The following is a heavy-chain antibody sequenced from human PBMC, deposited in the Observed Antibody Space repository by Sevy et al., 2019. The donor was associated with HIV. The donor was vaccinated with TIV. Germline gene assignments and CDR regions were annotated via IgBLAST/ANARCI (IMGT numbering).Heavy chain of an antibody. V-gene: IGHV3-21*01. Sequence: GGSLRLSCAASGFTFGSYSMNWVRQAPGKGLEWVSSISSSSSYIYYADSVKGRFTISRDNAKNSLYLQMNSLRAEDTAVYYCAREEDIVVVPAAIFGMDVWGQGTTVTVSS. CDR3: AREEDIVVVPAAIFGMDV. J-gene: IGHJ6*02. D-gene: IGHD2-2*01. CDR2: ISSSSSYI. CDR1: GFTFGSYS.